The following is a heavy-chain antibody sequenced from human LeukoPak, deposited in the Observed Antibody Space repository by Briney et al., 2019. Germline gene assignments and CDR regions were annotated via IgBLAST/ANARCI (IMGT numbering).Heavy chain of an antibody. J-gene: IGHJ6*02. D-gene: IGHD6-6*01. Sequence: KPSETLSLTCTVSGGSISSGGYYWSWIRQHPGKGLEWIGYIYYSGSTYYNPSLKSRVTISVDTSKNQFSLKLSSVTAADTAVYYCARDGEYSSSSFYYGMDVWGQGTTVTVSS. CDR1: GGSISSGGYY. V-gene: IGHV4-31*03. CDR3: ARDGEYSSSSFYYGMDV. CDR2: IYYSGST.